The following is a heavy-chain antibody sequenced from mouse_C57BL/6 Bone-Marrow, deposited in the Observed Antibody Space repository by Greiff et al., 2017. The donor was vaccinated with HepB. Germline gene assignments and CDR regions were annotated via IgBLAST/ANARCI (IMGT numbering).Heavy chain of an antibody. V-gene: IGHV15-2*01. CDR2: ILPSIGRT. Sequence: SGSELRSPGSSVKLSCKDFDSEVFPIAYLSWVRQKPGHGFEWIGGILPSIGRTNYGEKFEDKATLDADTLSNTAYLELNSLTSEDSAIYYCARHYYGSSYGYFDVWGTGTTVTVSS. CDR1: DSEVFPIAY. J-gene: IGHJ1*03. CDR3: ARHYYGSSYGYFDV. D-gene: IGHD1-1*01.